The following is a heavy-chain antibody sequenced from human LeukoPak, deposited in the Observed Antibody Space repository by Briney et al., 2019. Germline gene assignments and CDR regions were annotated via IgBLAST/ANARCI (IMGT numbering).Heavy chain of an antibody. V-gene: IGHV1-2*02. J-gene: IGHJ3*02. CDR3: GINRPGKALDI. CDR2: IGPKRGDT. D-gene: IGHD3-10*01. Sequence: ASVRVSCKASGYTFTDYFIHWVRQAPGQGLEWMGWIGPKRGDTSYSQKFQGRVTVTRDTSISTANMELSRLRSDDTAVYYCGINRPGKALDIWGQGTMVTVSS. CDR1: GYTFTDYF.